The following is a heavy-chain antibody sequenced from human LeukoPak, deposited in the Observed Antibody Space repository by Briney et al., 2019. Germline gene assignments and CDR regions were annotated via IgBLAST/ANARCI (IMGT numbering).Heavy chain of an antibody. Sequence: ASVRVSYKAFGYTFTSYGISWVRQAPGQGLEWMGWISAYNGNTNYTQKLQGRVTMTTDTSTSTAYMELRSLRSDDTAVYYCARRGLAAAGRYYYYGMDVWGQGTTVTVSS. J-gene: IGHJ6*02. V-gene: IGHV1-18*01. CDR3: ARRGLAAAGRYYYYGMDV. D-gene: IGHD6-13*01. CDR1: GYTFTSYG. CDR2: ISAYNGNT.